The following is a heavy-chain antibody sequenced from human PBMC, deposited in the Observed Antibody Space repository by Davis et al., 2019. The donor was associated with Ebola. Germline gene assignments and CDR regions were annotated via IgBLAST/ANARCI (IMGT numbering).Heavy chain of an antibody. Sequence: PGGAPRLSSLASGFTFSRYGMYWVRPAPGKGLGYVSSVYTKGQTTYYADSVKGRFTISRDNSKNTLFLQMSSLRTEDTAVYFCVKGLGLAVPGADYWGQGTLVTASS. V-gene: IGHV3-64D*06. CDR2: VYTKGQTT. D-gene: IGHD6-19*01. CDR1: GFTFSRYG. J-gene: IGHJ4*02. CDR3: VKGLGLAVPGADY.